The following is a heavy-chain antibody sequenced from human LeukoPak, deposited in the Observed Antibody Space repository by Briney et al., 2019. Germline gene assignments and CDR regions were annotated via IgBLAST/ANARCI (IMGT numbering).Heavy chain of an antibody. CDR3: VRDGLGGKQLGGFDYFDY. CDR1: GFTPTSYA. D-gene: IGHD6-6*01. J-gene: IGHJ4*02. Sequence: PGRSLRLSCAASGFTPTSYATHWVRHAPRKGLERVAVISYDGSNKYYADSVKGRFTISRDNSKNTLYLQMNSLRAEDTAVYYCVRDGLGGKQLGGFDYFDYWGQGTLVTVSS. CDR2: ISYDGSNK. V-gene: IGHV3-30-3*01.